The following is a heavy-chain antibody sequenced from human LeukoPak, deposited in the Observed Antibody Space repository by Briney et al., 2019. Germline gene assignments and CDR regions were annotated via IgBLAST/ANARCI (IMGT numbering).Heavy chain of an antibody. V-gene: IGHV3-74*01. CDR2: IKSDGTST. CDR3: ARDSSYYAFDY. J-gene: IGHJ4*02. Sequence: GGSLRLSCAATGFTFSSYWMHWIRQDPGKGLVWVSHIKSDGTSTSYADSVRGRFTISRDNAKNTLYLQMNSLRAEDTAVYYCARDSSYYAFDYWGQGTLVTVSS. D-gene: IGHD3-10*01. CDR1: GFTFSSYW.